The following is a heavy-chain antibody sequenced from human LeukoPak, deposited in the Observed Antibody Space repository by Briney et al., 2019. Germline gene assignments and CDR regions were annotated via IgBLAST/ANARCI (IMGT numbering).Heavy chain of an antibody. CDR1: GFIFSDHW. J-gene: IGHJ4*02. CDR3: AIEYDSSGYLPAFDY. CDR2: INNDGSST. V-gene: IGHV3-74*01. D-gene: IGHD3-22*01. Sequence: PGGSLRLSCAASGFIFSDHWMHWVRQAPGKGLVWLSRINNDGSSTIYADSVKGRFTFSRDNAENTLFLEMSSLRVEDTAVYYCAIEYDSSGYLPAFDYWGQGTLVTVSS.